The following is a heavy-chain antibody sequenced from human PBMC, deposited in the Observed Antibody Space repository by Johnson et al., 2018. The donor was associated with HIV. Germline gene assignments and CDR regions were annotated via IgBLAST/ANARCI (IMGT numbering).Heavy chain of an antibody. CDR1: GFTFSSYA. CDR2: ISYDGSNK. Sequence: QVQLVESGGGVVQPGRSLRLSCAASGFTFSSYAMHWVRQAPGTGLAWVAVISYDGSNKYYADSVKGRFTIPRDHSKNTLYLQMNSLRAEETAVYYCARDPRLGELKIDRRGYAFDIWGQGTMVTVSS. D-gene: IGHD3-16*01. CDR3: ARDPRLGELKIDRRGYAFDI. J-gene: IGHJ3*02. V-gene: IGHV3-30-3*01.